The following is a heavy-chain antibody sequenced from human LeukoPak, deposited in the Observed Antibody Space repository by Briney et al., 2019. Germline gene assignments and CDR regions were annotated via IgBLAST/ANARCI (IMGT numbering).Heavy chain of an antibody. D-gene: IGHD6-19*01. V-gene: IGHV1-69*13. CDR2: IIPIFGTA. CDR1: GGTFSSYA. Sequence: GASVKVSCKASGGTFSSYAISWVRQAPGQGLEWMGGIIPIFGTANYAQKFQGRVTITADESTSTAYMELSSLRSEDTAVYYCAREEYSSVPFFGTDVWGQGTTVTVSS. J-gene: IGHJ6*02. CDR3: AREEYSSVPFFGTDV.